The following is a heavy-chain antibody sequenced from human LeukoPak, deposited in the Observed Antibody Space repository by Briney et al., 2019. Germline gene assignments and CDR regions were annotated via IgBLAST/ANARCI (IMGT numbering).Heavy chain of an antibody. V-gene: IGHV1-18*04. CDR2: ISAYNGNT. J-gene: IGHJ3*02. CDR3: ARDGYNYAFDI. D-gene: IGHD5-24*01. Sequence: ASVKVSCKASGYTFTSYYMHWVRQAPGQGLEWMGWISAYNGNTNYAQRLQGRVTMTTDTSTSTAYMELRSLRSDDTAVYYCARDGYNYAFDIWGQGTMVTVSS. CDR1: GYTFTSYY.